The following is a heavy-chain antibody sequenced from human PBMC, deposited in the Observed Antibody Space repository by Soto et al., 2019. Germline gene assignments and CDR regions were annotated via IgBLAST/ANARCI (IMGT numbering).Heavy chain of an antibody. CDR2: IYYSGST. CDR3: ARVGGVAARTFDY. D-gene: IGHD6-6*01. V-gene: IGHV4-59*01. Sequence: TSETLSLTCTVSGGSINDFYWSWIRQPPGKGLEWIGYIYYSGSTDYNPSLKGRVTISVDTSKNQFSLELRSVTAADTAVYYCARVGGVAARTFDYWGQGTLVTVSS. J-gene: IGHJ4*02. CDR1: GGSINDFY.